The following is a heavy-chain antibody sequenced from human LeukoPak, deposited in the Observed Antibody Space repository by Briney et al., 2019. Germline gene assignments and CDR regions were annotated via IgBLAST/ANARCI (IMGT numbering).Heavy chain of an antibody. V-gene: IGHV4-30-4*08. CDR1: GGSISSGDYY. D-gene: IGHD2-2*01. CDR3: ARDCSSTSCFCS. CDR2: IYYSGST. J-gene: IGHJ4*02. Sequence: SETLSLTCTVSGGSISSGDYYWSWIRQPPGKCLEWIGYIYYSGSTYYNPSLKSRVTISVDTSKNQFSLKLSSVTAADTAVYYCARDCSSTSCFCSWGQGTLVTVSS.